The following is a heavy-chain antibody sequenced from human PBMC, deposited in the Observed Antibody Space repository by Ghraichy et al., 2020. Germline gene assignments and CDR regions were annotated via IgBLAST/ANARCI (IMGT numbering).Heavy chain of an antibody. CDR3: ARDGGSSWYKADAFDI. CDR2: IEQDGSER. J-gene: IGHJ3*02. V-gene: IGHV3-7*04. D-gene: IGHD6-13*01. Sequence: CAASGFTFSRYWMTWVRQAPGKGLEWVANIEQDGSERNYVESVRGRFTISRDNAKNSLYLEMNSLRDEDTAVYYCARDGGSSWYKADAFDIWGQGTMVTVSS. CDR1: GFTFSRYW.